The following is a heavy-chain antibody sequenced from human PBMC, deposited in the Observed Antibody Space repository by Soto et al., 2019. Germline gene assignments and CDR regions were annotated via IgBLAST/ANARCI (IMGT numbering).Heavy chain of an antibody. Sequence: QVQLVQSGAEVEKPWSSIKVSCRTSLYSFTTYAINLVSQAPGQAPEWVGRINTYNGKTNFAQRLQDRVTLTKDTATNTAYMELRRLTADDPGVYFCARDASNWGDSDLWGQGTLVTVSS. D-gene: IGHD7-27*01. V-gene: IGHV1-18*01. CDR2: INTYNGKT. CDR3: ARDASNWGDSDL. J-gene: IGHJ5*02. CDR1: LYSFTTYA.